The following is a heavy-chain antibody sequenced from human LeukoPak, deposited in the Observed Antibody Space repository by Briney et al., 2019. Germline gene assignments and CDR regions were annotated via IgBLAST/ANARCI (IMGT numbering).Heavy chain of an antibody. CDR3: ARDYPPSV. CDR1: GGSISSYY. CDR2: IYSSGST. V-gene: IGHV4-4*07. Sequence: PSETLSLTCTVSGGSISSYYWSWIRQPAGKGLEWIGHIYSSGSTNYNPSLQSRVTMSVDTSKNQFSLKLGSVTAADTAVYYCARDYPPSVWGQGTLVTVSS. J-gene: IGHJ4*02. D-gene: IGHD3-16*02.